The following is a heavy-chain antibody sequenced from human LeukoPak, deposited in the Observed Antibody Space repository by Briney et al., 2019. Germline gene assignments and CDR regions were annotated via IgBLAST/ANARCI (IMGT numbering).Heavy chain of an antibody. CDR1: GGSISSGSYY. V-gene: IGHV4-61*02. CDR3: ARVVEDYDFWSGYNYYYYYMDV. D-gene: IGHD3-3*01. Sequence: SQTLSLTCTVSGGSISSGSYYWSWIRQPAGKGLEWIGRIYTSGSTNYNPSLKSRVTISVDTSKNQFSLKLSSVTAADTAVYYCARVVEDYDFWSGYNYYYYYMDVWGKGTTDTVSS. CDR2: IYTSGST. J-gene: IGHJ6*03.